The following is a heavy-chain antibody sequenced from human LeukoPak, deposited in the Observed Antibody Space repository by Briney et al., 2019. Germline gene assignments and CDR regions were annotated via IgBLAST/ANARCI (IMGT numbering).Heavy chain of an antibody. V-gene: IGHV4-61*01. CDR1: GGSISSGSSY. CDR3: ARTDHHGSGSFYDNWFDP. CDR2: IYYSGST. D-gene: IGHD3-10*01. Sequence: SETLSLTCTVSGGSISSGSSYWGWIRQPPGKGLEWIAYIYYSGSTNYNPSLKSRVTISVDTSKNQFSLRLSSVTAADTAVYYCARTDHHGSGSFYDNWFDPWGQGTLVTVSS. J-gene: IGHJ5*02.